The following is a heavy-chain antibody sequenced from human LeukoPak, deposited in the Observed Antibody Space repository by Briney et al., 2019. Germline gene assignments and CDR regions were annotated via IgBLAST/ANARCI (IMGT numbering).Heavy chain of an antibody. D-gene: IGHD3-9*01. CDR1: GFTFSSYA. CDR3: ARGTNFDWLLFDY. Sequence: PGGSLRLSCAASGFTFSSYAMSWVRQAPGKGLEWVSAISGSGGSTYYADSVKGRFTISRDNSKNTLYLQMNSLRAEDTAVYYCARGTNFDWLLFDYWGQGTLVTVSS. J-gene: IGHJ4*02. CDR2: ISGSGGST. V-gene: IGHV3-23*01.